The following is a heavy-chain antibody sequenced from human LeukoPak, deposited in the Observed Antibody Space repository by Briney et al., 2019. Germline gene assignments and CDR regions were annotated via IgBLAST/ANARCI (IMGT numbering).Heavy chain of an antibody. CDR3: AKPYDPRQDYYMDV. CDR1: GFTFSSYG. Sequence: GGSLRLSCAASGFTFSSYGMHWVRQAPGKGLEWVAVIWYDGSNKYYADSVKGRFTISRDNSKNTLYLQMNSLRAEDTAVYYCAKPYDPRQDYYMDVWGKGTTVTVSS. J-gene: IGHJ6*03. D-gene: IGHD3-3*01. V-gene: IGHV3-33*06. CDR2: IWYDGSNK.